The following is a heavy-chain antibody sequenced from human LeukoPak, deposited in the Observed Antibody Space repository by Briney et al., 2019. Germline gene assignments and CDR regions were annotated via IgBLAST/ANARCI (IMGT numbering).Heavy chain of an antibody. CDR1: GGTFSSYA. J-gene: IGHJ3*02. D-gene: IGHD5-24*01. Sequence: ASVKVSCKASGGTFSSYAISWVRQVPGQGLEWMGGIIPIFGTANYAQKFQGRVTITADKSTSTAYMELSSLRSEDTAVYYCARDHAGMARTGAFDIWGQGTMVTVSS. CDR2: IIPIFGTA. CDR3: ARDHAGMARTGAFDI. V-gene: IGHV1-69*06.